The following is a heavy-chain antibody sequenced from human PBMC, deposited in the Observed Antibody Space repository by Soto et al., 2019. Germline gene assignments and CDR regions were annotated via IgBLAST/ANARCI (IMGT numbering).Heavy chain of an antibody. J-gene: IGHJ5*02. CDR2: IYYSGST. CDR3: ARVTEIAAAGRGWFDP. CDR1: GGSISSYY. D-gene: IGHD6-13*01. V-gene: IGHV4-59*08. Sequence: SETLSLTCTVSGGSISSYYWSWIRQPPGKGLEWIGYIYYSGSTNYNPSLKSRVTISVDTSKNQFSLKLSSVTAADTAVYYCARVTEIAAAGRGWFDPWGQGTLVTVSS.